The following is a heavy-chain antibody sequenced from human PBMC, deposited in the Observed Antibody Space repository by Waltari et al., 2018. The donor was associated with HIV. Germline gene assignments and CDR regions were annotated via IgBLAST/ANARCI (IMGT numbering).Heavy chain of an antibody. CDR1: GGSISSGDYY. CDR2: IDYSEST. CDR3: ARDCCDFWSGYSRHYYYGMDV. D-gene: IGHD3-3*01. J-gene: IGHJ6*02. Sequence: QVQLQESGPGLVKPSQTLSLTCTVSGGSISSGDYYWSWIRQPPGKGLEWIGYIDYSESTYYNPSLKSRVTISVDTSKNQFSLKLSSVTAADTAVYYCARDCCDFWSGYSRHYYYGMDVWGQGTTVTVSS. V-gene: IGHV4-30-4*01.